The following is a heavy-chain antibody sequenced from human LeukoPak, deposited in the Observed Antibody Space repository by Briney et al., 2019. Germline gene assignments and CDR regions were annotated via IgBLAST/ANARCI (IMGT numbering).Heavy chain of an antibody. CDR3: ARVGQWLGDFDY. CDR2: ISSSSSYI. J-gene: IGHJ4*02. V-gene: IGHV3-21*01. CDR1: GFTFSSYS. D-gene: IGHD6-19*01. Sequence: GGSLRLSCAASGFTFSSYSMNWVRQAPGKGLEWVSSISSSSSYIYYADSVKGRFTISRDNAKNSLYLQMNSLRAEDTAVYYCARVGQWLGDFDYWGQGTLVTVSS.